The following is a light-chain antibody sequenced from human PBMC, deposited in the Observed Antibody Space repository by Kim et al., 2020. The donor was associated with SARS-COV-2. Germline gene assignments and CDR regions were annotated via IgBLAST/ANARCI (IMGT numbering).Light chain of an antibody. J-gene: IGLJ2*01. V-gene: IGLV3-19*01. Sequence: SSELTQDPAVSVALGQTVRITCQGDSLRSYYATWYQPKPRQAPLLVIFGRNNGPSGIPDRFSGSTSGNTASLTISGAQAEDEADFYCQSRDSGGNVVFGGGTKLTVL. CDR3: QSRDSGGNVV. CDR1: SLRSYY. CDR2: GRN.